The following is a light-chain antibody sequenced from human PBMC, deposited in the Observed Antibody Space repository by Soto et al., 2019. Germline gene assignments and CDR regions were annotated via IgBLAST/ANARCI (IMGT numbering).Light chain of an antibody. V-gene: IGKV1-6*01. CDR1: QGLRNG. J-gene: IGKJ1*01. Sequence: AIPITQYPSSLSASVGDRVTVTCRASQGLRNGLGWYQQKPGKAPKLLIYAASSLQTGVPSRFSGTGSGTDFTLTISSLQPEDFATYYCLQDYNFPWTFGQGTKVDNK. CDR3: LQDYNFPWT. CDR2: AAS.